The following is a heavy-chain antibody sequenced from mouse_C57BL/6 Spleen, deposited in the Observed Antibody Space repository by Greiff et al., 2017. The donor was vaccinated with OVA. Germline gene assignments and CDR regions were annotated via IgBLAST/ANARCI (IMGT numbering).Heavy chain of an antibody. D-gene: IGHD3-2*02. Sequence: VQLQQPGAELVKPGASVKMSCKASGYTFTSYWITWVKQRPGQGLEWIGDIYPGSGSTNYNEKFKSKATLTVDTSSSTAYMQLSSLTSEDSAVYYCARSRVDSSGYGAWFAYWGQGTLVTVSA. J-gene: IGHJ3*01. CDR2: IYPGSGST. CDR1: GYTFTSYW. CDR3: ARSRVDSSGYGAWFAY. V-gene: IGHV1-55*01.